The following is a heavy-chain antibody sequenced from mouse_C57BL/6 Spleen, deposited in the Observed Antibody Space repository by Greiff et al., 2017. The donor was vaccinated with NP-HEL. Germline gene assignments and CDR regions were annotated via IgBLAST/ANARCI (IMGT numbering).Heavy chain of an antibody. CDR2: IYPGNSDT. J-gene: IGHJ2*01. CDR1: GYTFTSYW. Sequence: VQLQQSGTVLARPGASVKMSCKTSGYTFTSYWMHWVNQRPGQGLEWVGAIYPGNSDTSYNQKFKGKAKLTAVTSASTAYMELSSLTNEDSAVYYCTRKDYGSGYFDYWGQGTTLTVSS. V-gene: IGHV1-5*01. D-gene: IGHD1-1*01. CDR3: TRKDYGSGYFDY.